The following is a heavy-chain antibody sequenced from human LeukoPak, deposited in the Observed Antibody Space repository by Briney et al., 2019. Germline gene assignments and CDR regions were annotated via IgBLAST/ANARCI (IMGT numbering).Heavy chain of an antibody. CDR3: AKYSDFYDSSGPNFQH. V-gene: IGHV1-24*01. D-gene: IGHD3-22*01. Sequence: ASVKVSCKVSGYTLTELSMHWVRQAPGKGLEWMGGFDPEDGETIYAQKFQGRVTMTEDTSTDTAYMELSSLRSEDTAVYYCAKYSDFYDSSGPNFQHWGQGTLVTV. CDR1: GYTLTELS. J-gene: IGHJ1*01. CDR2: FDPEDGET.